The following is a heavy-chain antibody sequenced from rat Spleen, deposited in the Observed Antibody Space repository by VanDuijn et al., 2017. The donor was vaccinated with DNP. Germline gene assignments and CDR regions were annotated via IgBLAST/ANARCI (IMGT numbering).Heavy chain of an antibody. Sequence: EVKLVESGGGLVQPGRSLKLSCAASGFNFNDYWMGWVRQAPGKGLEWIGQINKDSSTISYSPSLKDKFTISRDNVQNTLYLQMNKLGSEDTAIYYCAKGPNYGGWSDYFDYWGQGVMVTVSS. CDR2: INKDSSTI. CDR1: GFNFNDYW. J-gene: IGHJ2*01. CDR3: AKGPNYGGWSDYFDY. D-gene: IGHD1-11*01. V-gene: IGHV4-2*01.